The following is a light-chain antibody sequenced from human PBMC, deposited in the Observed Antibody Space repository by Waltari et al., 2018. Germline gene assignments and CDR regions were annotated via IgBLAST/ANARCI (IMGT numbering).Light chain of an antibody. CDR3: QQYNSYSLT. J-gene: IGKJ3*01. Sequence: DIQMTQSPSTLSASVGDRVTITCRASQSISTWLAWYQQKPGKAPKLLIYKASSLESGVPSRFSGSGSGTEFTLTNSSLQPDDFATYYCQQYNSYSLTFGPGTKVDIK. V-gene: IGKV1-5*03. CDR1: QSISTW. CDR2: KAS.